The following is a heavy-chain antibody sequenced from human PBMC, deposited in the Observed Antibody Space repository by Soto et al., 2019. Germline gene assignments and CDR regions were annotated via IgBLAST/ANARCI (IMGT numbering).Heavy chain of an antibody. Sequence: QLQLLESGSGLVKPSQTLSLTCVVSGGSISSGGYSWGWIRQPPGKGLEWIGYIYHSVSTYYNPSLKSRVTISVDRSKNQFSLRLRSVTAADTAVYFCARVPDYWGQGTLVTVSS. J-gene: IGHJ4*02. CDR3: ARVPDY. V-gene: IGHV4-30-2*01. CDR2: IYHSVST. CDR1: GGSISSGGYS.